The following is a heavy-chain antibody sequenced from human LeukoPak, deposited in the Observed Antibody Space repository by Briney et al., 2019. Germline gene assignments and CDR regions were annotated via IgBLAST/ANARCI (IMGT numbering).Heavy chain of an antibody. Sequence: GGSLRLSCAASGFTFKNYVIHWVRQAPGKGLEWVAVVSYDGSIKYYADSVKGRFTISRDNSKNTLYLQMSSLRAEDTAVYYYAREGYYGSGTPSFYFDFWGQGTLVTVSS. D-gene: IGHD3-10*01. CDR3: AREGYYGSGTPSFYFDF. J-gene: IGHJ4*02. CDR2: VSYDGSIK. CDR1: GFTFKNYV. V-gene: IGHV3-30*03.